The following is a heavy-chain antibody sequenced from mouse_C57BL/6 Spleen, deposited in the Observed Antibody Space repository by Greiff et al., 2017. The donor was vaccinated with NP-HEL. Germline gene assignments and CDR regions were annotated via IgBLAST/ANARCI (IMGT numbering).Heavy chain of an antibody. CDR3: ARRSNYGYFDV. CDR2: ISYDGSN. D-gene: IGHD2-5*01. Sequence: EVKLQESGPGLVKPSQSLSLTCSVTGYSITSGYYWNWIRQFPGNKLEWMGYISYDGSNNYNPSLKNRISITRDTSKNQFFLKLNSVTTEDTATYYCARRSNYGYFDVWGTGTTVTVSS. J-gene: IGHJ1*03. V-gene: IGHV3-6*01. CDR1: GYSITSGYY.